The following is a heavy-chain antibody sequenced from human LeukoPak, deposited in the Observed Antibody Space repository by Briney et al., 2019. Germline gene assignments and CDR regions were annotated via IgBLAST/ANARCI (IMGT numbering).Heavy chain of an antibody. CDR3: ASANDYYDSSGVDY. CDR1: GFTFSSYS. CDR2: ISSSSSYI. D-gene: IGHD3-22*01. J-gene: IGHJ4*02. Sequence: PGGSLRLSCAASGFTFSSYSMNWVRQAPGKGREWVSSISSSSSYIYYADSVKGRFTISRDNAKNSLYLQMNSLRAEDTAVYYCASANDYYDSSGVDYWGQGTLVTVSS. V-gene: IGHV3-21*01.